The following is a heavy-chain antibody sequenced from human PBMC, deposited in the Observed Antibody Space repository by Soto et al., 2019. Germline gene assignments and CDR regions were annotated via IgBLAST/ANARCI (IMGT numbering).Heavy chain of an antibody. CDR3: AREKEGWFDP. CDR1: GGSISSGVHY. CDR2: IYYSGST. J-gene: IGHJ5*02. V-gene: IGHV4-31*03. Sequence: SETLSLTCTVSGGSISSGVHYWSWIRQHPGKGLEWIGYIYYSGSTYYNPSLKSRVTISVDTSKNQFSLKLSSVTAADTAVYYCAREKEGWFDPWGQGTLVTVSS.